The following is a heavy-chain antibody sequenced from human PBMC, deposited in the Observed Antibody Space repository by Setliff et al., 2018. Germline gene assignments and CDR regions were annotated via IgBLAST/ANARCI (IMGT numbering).Heavy chain of an antibody. D-gene: IGHD1-26*01. J-gene: IGHJ6*03. V-gene: IGHV3-15*07. CDR3: ARLVDPYYFYMDV. Sequence: GGSLRLSCAASGFTFSYAWMHWVRQAPGKGLEWVGRSKSKTAGGAIDYAAPVKGRFTISRDNAKNSLYLQMNSLRAEDTAVYYCARLVDPYYFYMDVWGKGTTVTVSS. CDR2: SKSKTAGGAI. CDR1: GFTFSYAW.